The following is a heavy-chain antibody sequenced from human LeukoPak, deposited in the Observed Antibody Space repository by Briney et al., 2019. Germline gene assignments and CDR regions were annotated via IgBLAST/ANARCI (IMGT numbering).Heavy chain of an antibody. CDR2: ISGSGGST. V-gene: IGHV3-23*01. D-gene: IGHD4-17*01. CDR3: AKDGRTVTTSTLFDY. Sequence: GGSLRLSCAASGFTFSSHAMSWVRQAPGKGLEWVSAISGSGGSTYYADSVKGRFTISRDNSKNTLYLQMNSLRAEDTAVYYCAKDGRTVTTSTLFDYWGQGTLVTVSS. J-gene: IGHJ4*02. CDR1: GFTFSSHA.